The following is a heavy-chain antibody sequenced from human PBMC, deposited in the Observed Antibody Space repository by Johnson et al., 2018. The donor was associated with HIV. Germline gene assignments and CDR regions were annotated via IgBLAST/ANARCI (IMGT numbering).Heavy chain of an antibody. CDR1: GLTFSSYA. CDR3: AKNPGIAGGAFDV. Sequence: VQLVESGGGLVQPGGSLRLSCAASGLTFSSYAMHWVRQAPGHGLEWVSCISWISASIGYADPLKGRFTISRDNAKNSLYLQMNSLRAEDTALYYCAKNPGIAGGAFDVWGQGTMVTVSS. D-gene: IGHD6-13*01. J-gene: IGHJ3*01. V-gene: IGHV3-9*01. CDR2: ISWISASI.